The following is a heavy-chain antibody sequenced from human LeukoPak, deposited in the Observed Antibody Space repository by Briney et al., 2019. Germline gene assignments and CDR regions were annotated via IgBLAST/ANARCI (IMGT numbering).Heavy chain of an antibody. V-gene: IGHV3-33*01. CDR2: IWYDGSNK. CDR1: GFTFSGYG. J-gene: IGHJ2*01. Sequence: PGRSLRLSCAAPGFTFSGYGMHWVRQAPGKGLEWVAVIWYDGSNKYYPDSVQGRFTISRDNSKNTLYLQVNSLRAEDTAVYYCARDRSMSGWYIDLWGRGTLVTVSS. CDR3: ARDRSMSGWYIDL. D-gene: IGHD2/OR15-2a*01.